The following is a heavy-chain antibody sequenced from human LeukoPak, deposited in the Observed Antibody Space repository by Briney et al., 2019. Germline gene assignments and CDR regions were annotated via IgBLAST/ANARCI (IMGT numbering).Heavy chain of an antibody. CDR2: INPNSVGT. CDR3: ARANALYCSSTSCLFDY. J-gene: IGHJ4*02. V-gene: IGHV1-2*02. D-gene: IGHD2-2*01. CDR1: GYTFTDYY. Sequence: ASVKVSCKASGYTFTDYYIHWVRQALGQGREWMAWINPNSVGTYYAQNFHDTITLTRDTSISTAYMELSRLRSDDTAIYYCARANALYCSSTSCLFDYWGQGTLVTVSS.